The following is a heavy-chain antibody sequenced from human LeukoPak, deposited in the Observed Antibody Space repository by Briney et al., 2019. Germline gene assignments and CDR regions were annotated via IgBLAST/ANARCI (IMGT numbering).Heavy chain of an antibody. V-gene: IGHV1-8*01. D-gene: IGHD3-9*01. J-gene: IGHJ4*02. Sequence: GASVKVSCKASGYTFTSYDINWVRQATGQGLEWMGWMNPNSGNTGYAQKFQGRVTMTRNTSISTAYMELSSLRSEDTAVYYCARCERTRANYSDWLWFQLTPNKWGQGNLDTVSS. CDR1: GYTFTSYD. CDR3: ARCERTRANYSDWLWFQLTPNK. CDR2: MNPNSGNT.